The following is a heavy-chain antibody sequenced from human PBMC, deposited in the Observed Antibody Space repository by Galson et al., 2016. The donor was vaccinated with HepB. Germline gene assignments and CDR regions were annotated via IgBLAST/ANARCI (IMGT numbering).Heavy chain of an antibody. V-gene: IGHV3-73*01. J-gene: IGHJ6*02. Sequence: SLRLSCAASGFMFSGSAMHWVRQASGKGLEWVGRIRSKANSYATVYAASVIGRFTISRDDSKNTAYLQINSLKTEDTAVYYCTSSAYSDYIYYSGMDVWGQGTTVTVSS. CDR3: TSSAYSDYIYYSGMDV. CDR2: IRSKANSYAT. CDR1: GFMFSGSA. D-gene: IGHD3-16*01.